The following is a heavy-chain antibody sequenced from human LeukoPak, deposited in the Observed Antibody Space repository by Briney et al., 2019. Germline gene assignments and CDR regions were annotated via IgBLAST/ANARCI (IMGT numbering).Heavy chain of an antibody. CDR2: INPNSGNT. Sequence: ASVKVSCKASGYTFTGYYMHWVRQAPGQGLEWMGRINPNSGNTGYAQKFQGRVTMTRNTSISTAYMELSSLRSEDTAVYYCARGLFGSGSYYPYWGQGTLVTVSS. CDR3: ARGLFGSGSYYPY. D-gene: IGHD3-10*01. V-gene: IGHV1-8*02. CDR1: GYTFTGYY. J-gene: IGHJ4*02.